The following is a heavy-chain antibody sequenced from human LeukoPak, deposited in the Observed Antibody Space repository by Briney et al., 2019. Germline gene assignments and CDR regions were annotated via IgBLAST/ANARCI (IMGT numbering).Heavy chain of an antibody. Sequence: PGESLKISCKGSGYSFTSYWIGWVRQMPGKGLEWMGIIYPGDSDTRYSPSFQGQVTISADKSISTAYLQWSSLKASDTAMYYRGLSGYYGENAFDIWGQGTMVTVSS. CDR2: IYPGDSDT. CDR1: GYSFTSYW. V-gene: IGHV5-51*03. CDR3: GLSGYYGENAFDI. D-gene: IGHD3-22*01. J-gene: IGHJ3*02.